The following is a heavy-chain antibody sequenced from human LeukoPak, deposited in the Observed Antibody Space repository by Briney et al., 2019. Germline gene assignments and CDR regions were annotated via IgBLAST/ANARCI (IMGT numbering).Heavy chain of an antibody. CDR2: INPNSGGT. CDR3: ARGGDTRDGYNSGDY. D-gene: IGHD5-24*01. V-gene: IGHV1-2*06. J-gene: IGHJ4*02. Sequence: ASVKVSCKASGYTFTGYYMHWVRQAPGQGLEWMGRINPNSGGTNYAQKFQGRVTMTRDTSISTAYMELSRLRSDDTAVYYCARGGDTRDGYNSGDYWGQGTLVTVSS. CDR1: GYTFTGYY.